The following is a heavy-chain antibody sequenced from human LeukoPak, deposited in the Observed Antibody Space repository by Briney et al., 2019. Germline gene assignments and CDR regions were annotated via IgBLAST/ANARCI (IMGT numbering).Heavy chain of an antibody. CDR3: AKVHAYYDFWSGPSDFDY. CDR1: GFTFSSYA. V-gene: IGHV3-23*01. J-gene: IGHJ4*02. D-gene: IGHD3-3*01. CDR2: ISGSGGST. Sequence: PGGSLRLSCAASGFTFSSYAMSWVRQAPGKGLEWVSAISGSGGSTYYADSVKGRFTISRDNSKNTLYLQMNSLRAEDTAVYYCAKVHAYYDFWSGPSDFDYWGQGTLVTVSS.